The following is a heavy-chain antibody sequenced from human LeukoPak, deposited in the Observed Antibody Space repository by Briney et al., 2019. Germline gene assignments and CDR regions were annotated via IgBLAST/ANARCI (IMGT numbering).Heavy chain of an antibody. Sequence: GGSLRLSCAASGFTFSGSAMHWVRQASGKGLEWVGRIRSKANSYATAYAASVKGRFTISRDDSKNTAYLQMNSLKTEDTAVYYCTRHPSRADWLSSEDAFDIWGQGTMVTVSS. CDR2: IRSKANSYAT. V-gene: IGHV3-73*01. D-gene: IGHD3-9*01. CDR3: TRHPSRADWLSSEDAFDI. CDR1: GFTFSGSA. J-gene: IGHJ3*02.